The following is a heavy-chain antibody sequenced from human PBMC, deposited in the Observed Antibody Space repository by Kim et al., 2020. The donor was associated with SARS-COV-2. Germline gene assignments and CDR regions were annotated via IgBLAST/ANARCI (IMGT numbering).Heavy chain of an antibody. CDR3: ARGDYGGNQYYYYYYGMDV. CDR2: IIPIFGTA. D-gene: IGHD4-17*01. J-gene: IGHJ6*02. CDR1: GGTFSSYA. V-gene: IGHV1-69*13. Sequence: SVKVSCKASGGTFSSYAISWVRQAPGQGLEWMGGIIPIFGTANYAQKFQGRVTITADESTSTAYMELSSLRSEDTAVYYCARGDYGGNQYYYYYYGMDVWGQGTTVTVSS.